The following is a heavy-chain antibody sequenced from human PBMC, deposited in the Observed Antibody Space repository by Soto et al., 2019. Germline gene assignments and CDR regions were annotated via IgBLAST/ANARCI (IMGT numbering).Heavy chain of an antibody. D-gene: IGHD2-15*01. CDR2: ISAYNGNT. Sequence: ASVKVSCKASGYTFTSYGISWVRQAPGQGLEWMGWISAYNGNTNYAQKLQGRVTMTTDTSTSTAYMELRSLRSDDTAVYYCARDIDDVVVVPGENWFAPWGQGTLVTVSS. CDR3: ARDIDDVVVVPGENWFAP. V-gene: IGHV1-18*01. CDR1: GYTFTSYG. J-gene: IGHJ5*02.